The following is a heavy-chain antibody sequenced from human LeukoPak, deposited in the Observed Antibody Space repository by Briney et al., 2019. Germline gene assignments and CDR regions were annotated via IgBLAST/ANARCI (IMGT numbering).Heavy chain of an antibody. V-gene: IGHV4-4*07. CDR3: ARENYYDSSGYSEGMDV. CDR1: GGSMSNSY. Sequence: SETLSLTCTVSGGSMSNSYLTWVRQPPGKGLEWFGCMYVSGTTNYNPSLRSRVTMSIDTSKNQFSLRLNSVTAADTAVYYCARENYYDSSGYSEGMDVWGQGTTVTVS. CDR2: MYVSGTT. J-gene: IGHJ6*02. D-gene: IGHD3-22*01.